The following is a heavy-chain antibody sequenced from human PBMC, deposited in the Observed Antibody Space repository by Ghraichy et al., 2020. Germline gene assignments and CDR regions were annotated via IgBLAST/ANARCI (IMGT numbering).Heavy chain of an antibody. CDR3: ARLDTYYYYYYGMDV. Sequence: SETLSLTCTVSGGSISSSSYYWGWIRQPPGKGLEWIGSIYYSGSTYYNPSLKSRVTISVDTSKNQFSLKLSSVTAADTAVYYCARLDTYYYYYYGMDVWGQGTTVTVSS. CDR2: IYYSGST. D-gene: IGHD2-2*02. J-gene: IGHJ6*02. CDR1: GGSISSSSYY. V-gene: IGHV4-39*01.